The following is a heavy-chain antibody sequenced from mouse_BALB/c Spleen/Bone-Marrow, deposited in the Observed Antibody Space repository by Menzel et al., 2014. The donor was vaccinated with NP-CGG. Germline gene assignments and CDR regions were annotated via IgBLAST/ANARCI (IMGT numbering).Heavy chain of an antibody. V-gene: IGHV1-4*01. CDR1: GYTFTSYT. Sequence: VQLQQSGAELARPGASVKMSCKASGYTFTSYTMHWVKQRPGQGLEWIGYINPSSGYTNYNQKFKDKARLTADKSSSTAYMQLNSLTSEDSAAYYCERRYYGNPFDYWGLGTTRTVSS. CDR3: ERRYYGNPFDY. J-gene: IGHJ2*01. D-gene: IGHD2-1*01. CDR2: INPSSGYT.